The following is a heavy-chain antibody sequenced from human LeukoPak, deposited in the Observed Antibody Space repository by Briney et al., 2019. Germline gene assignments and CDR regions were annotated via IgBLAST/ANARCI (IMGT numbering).Heavy chain of an antibody. D-gene: IGHD3-9*01. V-gene: IGHV3-74*03. CDR1: GFTFSNYW. J-gene: IGHJ4*02. Sequence: GGSLRLSCAASGFTFSNYWMHWVRQAPGKGLVWVAHISSDGSGTTYADSVRGRFTISRDNAKNTLYLQMNSLRVEDTAVYYCAIDILTGDDFWGQGTLVTVSS. CDR3: AIDILTGDDF. CDR2: ISSDGSGT.